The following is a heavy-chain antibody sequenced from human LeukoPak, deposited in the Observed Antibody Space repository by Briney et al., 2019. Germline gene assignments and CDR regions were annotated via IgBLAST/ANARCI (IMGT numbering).Heavy chain of an antibody. Sequence: PGGSLTLSCAASGFTFSDYYMSWIRQAPGKGLEWVSYISSNSSYTNYADSVKGRFTISRDNAKNSLYLQMNRLRAEDTAVYYCAREIVGGFNPGAYWGQGTLVTVSS. CDR1: GFTFSDYY. J-gene: IGHJ4*02. D-gene: IGHD1-14*01. CDR2: ISSNSSYT. CDR3: AREIVGGFNPGAY. V-gene: IGHV3-11*05.